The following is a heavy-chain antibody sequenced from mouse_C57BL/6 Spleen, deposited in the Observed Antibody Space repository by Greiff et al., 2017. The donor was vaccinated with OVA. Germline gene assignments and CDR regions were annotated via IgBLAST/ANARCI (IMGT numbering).Heavy chain of an antibody. Sequence: QVHVKQSGAELARPGASVKLSCKASGYTFTSYTMHWVQQRPGQGLEWIGYINPSSGYTKYNQKFKDKATLTADKSSSTAYMQLSSLTSEDSAVYYYARGENGYDESAYWGQGTLVTVSA. J-gene: IGHJ3*01. CDR3: ARGENGYDESAY. CDR2: INPSSGYT. V-gene: IGHV1-4*01. CDR1: GYTFTSYT. D-gene: IGHD2-2*01.